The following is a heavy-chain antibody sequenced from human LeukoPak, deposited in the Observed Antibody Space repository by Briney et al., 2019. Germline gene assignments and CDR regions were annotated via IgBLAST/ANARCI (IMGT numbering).Heavy chain of an antibody. Sequence: GGSLRLSCAASGFGFSSYWMSWVRQAPGKGLEWVANIKKDGSDKYYVDSVKGRFTISRDNAKNSLDLQMNSLRAEDTAVYYCARLLYGGLFDYWGQGTLVTVSS. CDR2: IKKDGSDK. J-gene: IGHJ4*02. CDR3: ARLLYGGLFDY. CDR1: GFGFSSYW. D-gene: IGHD2/OR15-2a*01. V-gene: IGHV3-7*01.